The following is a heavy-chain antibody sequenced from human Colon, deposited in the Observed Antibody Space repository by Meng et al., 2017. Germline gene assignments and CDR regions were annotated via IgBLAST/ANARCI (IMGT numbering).Heavy chain of an antibody. CDR3: ARAGGQYYYGSGSYYLNWFDP. V-gene: IGHV1-18*01. CDR1: GYTFTSYG. CDR2: ISAYNGNT. Sequence: ASVKVSCKASGYTFTSYGISWVRQAPGQGLEWMGWISAYNGNTNYAQKLQGRVTMTTDTSTSTAYMELRSLRSDDTAVYYCARAGGQYYYGSGSYYLNWFDPWRQGTLL. D-gene: IGHD3-10*01. J-gene: IGHJ5*02.